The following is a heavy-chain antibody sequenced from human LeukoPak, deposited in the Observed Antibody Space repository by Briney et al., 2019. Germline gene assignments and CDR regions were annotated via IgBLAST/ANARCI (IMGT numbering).Heavy chain of an antibody. V-gene: IGHV3-11*04. D-gene: IGHD5-12*01. CDR1: GFTFTDYY. Sequence: GGSLRLSCAASGFTFTDYYMSWIRQAPGKGLEWISSISSSGATIYYADFVKGRFTISRDNAKNSLYLQMNSLRAEDTAVYYCARDAVATILYYFDYWGQGTLVTVSS. CDR2: ISSSGATI. CDR3: ARDAVATILYYFDY. J-gene: IGHJ4*02.